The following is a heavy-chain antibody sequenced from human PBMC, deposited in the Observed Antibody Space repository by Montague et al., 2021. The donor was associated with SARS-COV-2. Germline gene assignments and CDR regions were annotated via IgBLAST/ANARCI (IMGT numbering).Heavy chain of an antibody. CDR3: ARGWNYAFDI. V-gene: IGHV6-1*01. J-gene: IGHJ3*02. D-gene: IGHD1-7*01. Sequence: CAISGDSVSSNSAAWKWIRQSPSRGLEWLGRTYYRSSWNTDYAVSVKSRITISPDTSKNQFSLHLNSVTPEDTAVYYCARGWNYAFDIWSQGTMVTVSS. CDR1: GDSVSSNSAA. CDR2: TYYRSSWNT.